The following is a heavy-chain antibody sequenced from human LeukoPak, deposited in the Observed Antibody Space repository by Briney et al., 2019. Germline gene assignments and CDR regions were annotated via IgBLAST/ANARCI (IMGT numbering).Heavy chain of an antibody. V-gene: IGHV1-46*01. CDR3: ARVAAEVVGVPGAIGFGWLRRDYYYMDV. J-gene: IGHJ6*03. CDR1: GYTFSSYY. Sequence: ASVKVSCKASGYTFSSYYMHWVRQAPGEGLEWMGIINPSGGSTSYAQKFQGRVTMTRDMSTSTVHMELSSLRSEDTAVYYCARVAAEVVGVPGAIGFGWLRRDYYYMDVWGKGTPVTVSS. CDR2: INPSGGST. D-gene: IGHD2-2*02.